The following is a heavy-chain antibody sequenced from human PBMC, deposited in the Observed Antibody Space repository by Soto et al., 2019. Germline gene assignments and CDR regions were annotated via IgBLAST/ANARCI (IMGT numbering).Heavy chain of an antibody. J-gene: IGHJ3*02. Sequence: ASVKVSCKASVYTFTSYDINWVRQATGQGLEWMGWMNHNRGNTGYAQKFQGRVTMTRNTSISTAYMELSSLRSEDTAVYYCASPARHHNFWRGSSLDIWGEGTMVTV. CDR3: ASPARHHNFWRGSSLDI. V-gene: IGHV1-8*01. CDR1: VYTFTSYD. D-gene: IGHD3-3*01. CDR2: MNHNRGNT.